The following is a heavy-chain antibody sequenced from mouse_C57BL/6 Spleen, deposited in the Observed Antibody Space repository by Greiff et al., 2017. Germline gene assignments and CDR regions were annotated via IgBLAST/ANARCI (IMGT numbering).Heavy chain of an antibody. CDR2: ISRGGDYI. D-gene: IGHD1-1*01. CDR3: TRGGSSYWYFDV. V-gene: IGHV5-9-1*02. Sequence: EVQRVESGEGLVKPGGSLKLSCAASGFTFSSYAMSWVRQTPEKRLEWVAYISRGGDYIYYADTVKGRFTISRDNARNTLYLQMSSLKSEDTAMYYCTRGGSSYWYFDVWGTGTTVTVSS. CDR1: GFTFSSYA. J-gene: IGHJ1*03.